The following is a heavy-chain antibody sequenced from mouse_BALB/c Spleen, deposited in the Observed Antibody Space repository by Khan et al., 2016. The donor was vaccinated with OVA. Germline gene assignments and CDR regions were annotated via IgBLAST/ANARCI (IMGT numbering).Heavy chain of an antibody. J-gene: IGHJ4*01. CDR3: AKDTPDYYSMDY. CDR2: IWGDGST. Sequence: VKLEVSGPGLVAPSQSLSITCTVSGFSLSSYGVNWVRQPPGKGLEWLGVIWGDGSTNYHSALISRLIISKDNSKSQVFLKLNSLQTDDTATYYCAKDTPDYYSMDYWGQGTSVTVSS. V-gene: IGHV2-3*01. CDR1: GFSLSSYG.